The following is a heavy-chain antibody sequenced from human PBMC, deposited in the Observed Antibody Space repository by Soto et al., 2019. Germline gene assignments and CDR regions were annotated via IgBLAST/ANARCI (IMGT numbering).Heavy chain of an antibody. D-gene: IGHD5-12*01. J-gene: IGHJ4*02. CDR2: IYSGGST. V-gene: IGHV3-53*01. CDR3: ARARDGYNFLYEPT. Sequence: GGSLRLSXAASGFTVSRNYMSWVRQAPGKGLEWVSVIYSGGSTYSADSVKGRFTISRDNSKNTLYLQMNSLRAEDTAVYYCARARDGYNFLYEPTWGQGTLVTVSS. CDR1: GFTVSRNY.